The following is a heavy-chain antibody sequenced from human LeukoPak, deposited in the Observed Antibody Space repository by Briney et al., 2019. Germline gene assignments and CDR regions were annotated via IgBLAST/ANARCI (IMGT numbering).Heavy chain of an antibody. D-gene: IGHD1-26*01. CDR2: ISSSTT. CDR1: GFTFSSYS. V-gene: IGHV3-48*02. Sequence: TGGSLRLPCAASGFTFSSYSMNWVRQAPGKGLEWVSYISSSTTYYADSVKGRFTISRDNAKKSLYLQMKSPRDEDTAVYYCARGAIGGSYFFDYWGPGTPVTVSS. J-gene: IGHJ4*02. CDR3: ARGAIGGSYFFDY.